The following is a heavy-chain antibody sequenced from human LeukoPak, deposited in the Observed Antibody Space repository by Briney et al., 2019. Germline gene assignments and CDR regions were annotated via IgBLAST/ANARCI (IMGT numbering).Heavy chain of an antibody. V-gene: IGHV3-23*01. D-gene: IGHD1-26*01. CDR2: IPGSGGNT. CDR3: AKSYSGNYNDAFGI. CDR1: GFTFSGYA. Sequence: PGGSLRLSCAASGFTFSGYAMSWVRQAPGKGLEWVSGIPGSGGNTYYADSVRGRFTISRDNSKNTLYLQMNSLRAEDTAVYYCAKSYSGNYNDAFGIWGQGTMVTVSS. J-gene: IGHJ3*02.